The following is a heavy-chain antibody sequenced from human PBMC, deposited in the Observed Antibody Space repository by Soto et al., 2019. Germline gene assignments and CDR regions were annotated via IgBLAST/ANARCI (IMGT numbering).Heavy chain of an antibody. CDR2: ISAYNGNT. J-gene: IGHJ3*02. Sequence: GASVKVSCKASGYTFTSYGISWVRQAPGQGLEWMGWISAYNGNTNYAQKLQGRVTMTTDTSTSTAYMELRSLRSDDTAVYYCARSSLDFWSGFRIPRVPFDIWGQGTMVT. CDR3: ARSSLDFWSGFRIPRVPFDI. V-gene: IGHV1-18*01. D-gene: IGHD3-3*01. CDR1: GYTFTSYG.